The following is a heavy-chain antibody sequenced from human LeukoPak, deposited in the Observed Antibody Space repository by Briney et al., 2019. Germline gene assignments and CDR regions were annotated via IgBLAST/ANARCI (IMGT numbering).Heavy chain of an antibody. CDR1: GFTFSSYG. CDR3: AKDDGYYDSSGLRPFDY. J-gene: IGHJ4*02. Sequence: PGGSLRLSCAASGFTFSSYGMHWVRQAPGKGLEWVAFIRYDGSNKYYADSVKGRFTISRDNYKNTLYLQMNSLRAEDTAVYYCAKDDGYYDSSGLRPFDYWGQGTLVTVSS. V-gene: IGHV3-30*02. D-gene: IGHD3-22*01. CDR2: IRYDGSNK.